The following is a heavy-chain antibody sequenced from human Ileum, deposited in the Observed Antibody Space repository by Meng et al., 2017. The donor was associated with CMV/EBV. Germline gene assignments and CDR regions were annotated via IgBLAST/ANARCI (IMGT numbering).Heavy chain of an antibody. D-gene: IGHD1-26*01. CDR2: INTNTGNP. Sequence: SCQPSGYTFTRNNIIWVRQAPGQGPEWMGWINTNTGNPTYAQGFTGRFVFSLDTSVNTAYLQITSLKPEDTAVYYCARDGLSGRYFDYWGQGSLVTVSS. J-gene: IGHJ4*02. V-gene: IGHV7-4-1*02. CDR3: ARDGLSGRYFDY. CDR1: GYTFTRNN.